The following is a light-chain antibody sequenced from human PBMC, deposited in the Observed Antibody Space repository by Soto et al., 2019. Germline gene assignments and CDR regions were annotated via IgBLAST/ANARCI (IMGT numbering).Light chain of an antibody. V-gene: IGLV2-8*01. J-gene: IGLJ3*02. CDR1: SSDVGAYNY. Sequence: QSALTQPPSASGSPGQSVTISCTGTSSDVGAYNYVSWYQQYPGKAPKLMIYEVTKRPSGVPDRFSGSKSGKTASLTVSGLQPEDETDYHSTSYAGSNIWVFGGGTKLTVL. CDR2: EVT. CDR3: TSYAGSNIWV.